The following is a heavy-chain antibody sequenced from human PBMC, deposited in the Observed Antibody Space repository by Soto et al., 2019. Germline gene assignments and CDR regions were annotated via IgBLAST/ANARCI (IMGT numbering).Heavy chain of an antibody. D-gene: IGHD2-15*01. CDR2: IYYSGST. Sequence: SETLSLTCTVSGGSISSGGYYWSWIRQHPGKGLEWIGYIYYSGSTYYNPSLKSRVTISVDTSNNQFSLKLSSVTAADTAVYYCAREYCSGGSCPPAVDYWGQGTLVTVSS. J-gene: IGHJ4*02. CDR3: AREYCSGGSCPPAVDY. V-gene: IGHV4-31*03. CDR1: GGSISSGGYY.